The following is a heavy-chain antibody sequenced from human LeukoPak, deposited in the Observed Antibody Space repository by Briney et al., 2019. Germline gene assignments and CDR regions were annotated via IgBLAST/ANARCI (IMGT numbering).Heavy chain of an antibody. J-gene: IGHJ4*02. D-gene: IGHD6-19*01. Sequence: PSETLSLTCTVSGVSINGYYWSWIRQPPGKGLEWIGYIYYSGSSNNNPSLKSRVTISVDTSKNQFSLKLNSVTAADTAVYYCARRLGSGWAPFDYWGQGTLVTVSS. CDR3: ARRLGSGWAPFDY. CDR2: IYYSGSS. CDR1: GVSINGYY. V-gene: IGHV4-59*01.